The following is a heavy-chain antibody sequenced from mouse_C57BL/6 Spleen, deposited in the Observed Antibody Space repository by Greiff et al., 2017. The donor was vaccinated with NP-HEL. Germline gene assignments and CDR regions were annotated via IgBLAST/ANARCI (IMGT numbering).Heavy chain of an antibody. CDR1: GYTFTDYY. J-gene: IGHJ4*01. CDR3: ARGIYYYGSRRAMDY. V-gene: IGHV1-26*01. CDR2: INPNNGGT. Sequence: VQLQQSGPELVKPGASVKISCKASGYTFTDYYMNWVKQSHGKSLEWIGDINPNNGGTSYNQKFKGKATLTVDKSSSTAYMELRSLTSEDSAVYYCARGIYYYGSRRAMDYWGQGTSVTVSS. D-gene: IGHD1-1*01.